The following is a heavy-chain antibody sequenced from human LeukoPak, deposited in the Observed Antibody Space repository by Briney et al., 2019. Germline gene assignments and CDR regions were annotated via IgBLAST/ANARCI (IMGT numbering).Heavy chain of an antibody. CDR1: GFTVSSNY. CDR3: AKSLSSGYPYYFDY. D-gene: IGHD3-22*01. V-gene: IGHV3-53*01. CDR2: IYSSGST. J-gene: IGHJ4*02. Sequence: GGSLRLSCAASGFTVSSNYMSWVRQAPGKGLEWVSIIYSSGSTFYADSVKGRFTISRDNSKNTLYLQMNSLRAEDTAVYYCAKSLSSGYPYYFDYWGQGTLVTVSS.